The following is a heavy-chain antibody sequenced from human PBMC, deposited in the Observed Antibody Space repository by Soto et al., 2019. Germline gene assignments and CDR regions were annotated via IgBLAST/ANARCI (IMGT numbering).Heavy chain of an antibody. V-gene: IGHV3-30*18. CDR3: AKEGLWFGESKVYSYYYMDV. J-gene: IGHJ6*03. D-gene: IGHD3-10*01. Sequence: QVQLVESGGGVVQPGRSLRLSCAASGFTFSSYGMHWVRQAPGKGLEWVAVISYDGSNKYYADSVKGRFTISRDNSKNTLYLQMNSLRAEDTAVYYCAKEGLWFGESKVYSYYYMDVWGKGTTVTVSS. CDR2: ISYDGSNK. CDR1: GFTFSSYG.